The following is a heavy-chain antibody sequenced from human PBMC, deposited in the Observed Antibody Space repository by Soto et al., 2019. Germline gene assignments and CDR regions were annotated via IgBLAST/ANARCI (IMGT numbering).Heavy chain of an antibody. Sequence: GESLKISCQAFEYSFSIFWISWVRQLPGKGLEWMGRIDPSNSYVAYSPSFQGQVTISVDRSARTAYLHWSSLKASDTATYYCARHQAGPGNANFDFWGQGSQVTVS. CDR2: IDPSNSYV. CDR3: ARHQAGPGNANFDF. V-gene: IGHV5-10-1*04. CDR1: EYSFSIFW. J-gene: IGHJ4*02. D-gene: IGHD3-10*01.